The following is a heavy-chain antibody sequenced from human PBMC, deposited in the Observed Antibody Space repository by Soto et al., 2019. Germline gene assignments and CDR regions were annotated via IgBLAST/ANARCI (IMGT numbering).Heavy chain of an antibody. D-gene: IGHD5-12*01. V-gene: IGHV3-33*01. CDR2: IWYDGSNK. CDR3: ARERVATIESYYYYMDV. Sequence: QVQLVESGGGVVQPGRSLRLSCAASGFTFSSYGMQWVRQAPGKGLELVAVIWYDGSNKYYADSVKGRFTISRGNSKNTLYLQMHSLRAEDTAVYYCARERVATIESYYYYMDVWGKGTTVTVSS. J-gene: IGHJ6*03. CDR1: GFTFSSYG.